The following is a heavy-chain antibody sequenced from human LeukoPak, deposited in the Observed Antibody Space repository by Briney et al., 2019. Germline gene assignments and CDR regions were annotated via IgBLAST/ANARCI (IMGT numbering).Heavy chain of an antibody. Sequence: GSSVKVSCKASGYTFTGYYMEWVRQAPGQGLEWMGWINPNSGGTKYEQRFQGRVTMTRDTSISTAYMGLSRLRSDDTAVYYCARDELSAVAGPGIDYWGQGTLVTVSS. CDR2: INPNSGGT. D-gene: IGHD6-19*01. V-gene: IGHV1-2*02. CDR3: ARDELSAVAGPGIDY. J-gene: IGHJ4*02. CDR1: GYTFTGYY.